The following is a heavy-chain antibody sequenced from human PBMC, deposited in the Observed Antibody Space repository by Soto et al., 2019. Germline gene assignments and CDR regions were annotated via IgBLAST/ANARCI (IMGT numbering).Heavy chain of an antibody. D-gene: IGHD2-2*01. CDR3: AKESEDIVVVTAPFFDY. CDR1: GFTFSSYA. V-gene: IGHV3-23*01. Sequence: GGSLRLSCAASGFTFSSYAMSWVRQAPGKGLEWVSAISGSGGSTYYADSVKGRFTISRDNSKNTLYLQMNSLRAEDTAVYYCAKESEDIVVVTAPFFDYWGQGTLVTVSS. J-gene: IGHJ4*02. CDR2: ISGSGGST.